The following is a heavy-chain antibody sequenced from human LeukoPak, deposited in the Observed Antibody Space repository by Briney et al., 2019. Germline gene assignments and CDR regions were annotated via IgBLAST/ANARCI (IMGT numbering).Heavy chain of an antibody. D-gene: IGHD6-13*01. V-gene: IGHV3-33*01. CDR1: GFTFSSYG. Sequence: GGSLRLSCAASGFTFSSYGMHWVRQAPGKGLEWVAVIWYDGSNKYYADSVKGRFTISRDNSKNTLYLQMNSLRAEDTAVYYCARTVAAAGYHYYYGMDVWGKGTTVTVSS. CDR3: ARTVAAAGYHYYYGMDV. J-gene: IGHJ6*04. CDR2: IWYDGSNK.